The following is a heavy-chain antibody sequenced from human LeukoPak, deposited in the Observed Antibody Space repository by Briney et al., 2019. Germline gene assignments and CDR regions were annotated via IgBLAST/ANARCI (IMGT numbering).Heavy chain of an antibody. CDR2: IYYSGST. CDR1: GGSISSSSYY. CDR3: AREIQKFTGTPADY. V-gene: IGHV4-39*02. D-gene: IGHD6-13*01. J-gene: IGHJ4*02. Sequence: PSETLSLTCTVSGGSISSSSYYWGWIRQPPGKGLEWIGSIYYSGSTYYNPSLKSRVTISVDTSKNQFSLRLTSVTAADTAVYYCAREIQKFTGTPADYWGQGTLVTVSS.